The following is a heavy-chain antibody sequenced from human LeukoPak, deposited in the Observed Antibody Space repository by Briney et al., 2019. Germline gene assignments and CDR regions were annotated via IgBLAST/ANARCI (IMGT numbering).Heavy chain of an antibody. Sequence: GGSLRLSCAASGFTFSSYWMSWVRQAPGKGLEWVANIKQDGSEKYYVDSVKGRFTISRDNAKNSLYLQMNSLRAEDTAVYYCARSEVRFLEWSPYYMDIWGKGTTVTVSS. CDR1: GFTFSSYW. D-gene: IGHD3-3*01. V-gene: IGHV3-7*01. CDR2: IKQDGSEK. CDR3: ARSEVRFLEWSPYYMDI. J-gene: IGHJ6*03.